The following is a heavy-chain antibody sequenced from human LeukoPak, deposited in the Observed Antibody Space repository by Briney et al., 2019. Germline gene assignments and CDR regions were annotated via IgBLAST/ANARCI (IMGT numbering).Heavy chain of an antibody. CDR2: ISGSGGST. D-gene: IGHD5-12*01. V-gene: IGHV3-23*01. Sequence: GGSLRHSCAASGFTFSSYAMSWVRQAPGKGLEWVSAISGSGGSTYYADSVKGRFTISRDNSKNTLYLQMNSLRAEDTAVYYCAKKQGGIIVATTLHYYYGMDVWGQGTTVTVSS. J-gene: IGHJ6*02. CDR3: AKKQGGIIVATTLHYYYGMDV. CDR1: GFTFSSYA.